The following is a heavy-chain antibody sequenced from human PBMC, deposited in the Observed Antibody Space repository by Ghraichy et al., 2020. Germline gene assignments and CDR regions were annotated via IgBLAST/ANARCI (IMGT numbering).Heavy chain of an antibody. V-gene: IGHV4-39*01. Sequence: SQTLSLTCTVSGGSISSSSYYWGWIRQPPGKGLEWIGSIYYSGSTYYNPSLKSRVTISVDTSKNQFSLKLSSVTAADTAVYYCARIAYIVGAAYFDYWGQGTLVTVSS. J-gene: IGHJ4*02. CDR1: GGSISSSSYY. CDR2: IYYSGST. CDR3: ARIAYIVGAAYFDY. D-gene: IGHD1-26*01.